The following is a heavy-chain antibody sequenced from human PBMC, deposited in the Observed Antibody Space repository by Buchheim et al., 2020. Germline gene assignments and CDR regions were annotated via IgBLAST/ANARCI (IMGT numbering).Heavy chain of an antibody. J-gene: IGHJ4*02. Sequence: QVQLQESGPGLVKPSETLSLTCTVSGGSISSYYWSWIRQPPGKGPEWIGYIYYSGSTNYNPSLKSRVTISVDTSKNQFSLKLSSVTAADTAVYYCARERRGVDTAMVTPYYFDYWGQGTL. D-gene: IGHD5-18*01. CDR2: IYYSGST. CDR1: GGSISSYY. V-gene: IGHV4-59*01. CDR3: ARERRGVDTAMVTPYYFDY.